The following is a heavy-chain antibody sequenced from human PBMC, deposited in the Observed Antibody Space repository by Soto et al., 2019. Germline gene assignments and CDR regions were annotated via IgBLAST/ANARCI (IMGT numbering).Heavy chain of an antibody. CDR2: IHNDGSTT. CDR3: ARDNWNSY. Sequence: EVQLVESGGGLVQPGGSVRLSCAASGFTFSSYWMHWVRQAPGKGLMWVSRIHNDGSTTRYADSVKGRFTISSDNAKNTLYLQRSSLRVEDTAVYYCARDNWNSYWGQGTLVTVSS. D-gene: IGHD1-7*01. J-gene: IGHJ4*01. CDR1: GFTFSSYW. V-gene: IGHV3-74*01.